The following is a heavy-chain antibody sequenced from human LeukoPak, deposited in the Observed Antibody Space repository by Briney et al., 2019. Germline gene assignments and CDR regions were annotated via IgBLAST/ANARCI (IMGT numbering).Heavy chain of an antibody. D-gene: IGHD1-20*01. J-gene: IGHJ3*02. CDR2: IYYSGST. Sequence: SETLSLTCTVSGDSISSSSFYWGWIRQTPGKGLEWIGSIYYSGSTYYNPSLKSRVTISVDTSKNQFSLKLSSVTAADTAVYYCARDNWNPGHHEAFDIWGQGTMVTVSS. V-gene: IGHV4-39*07. CDR1: GDSISSSSFY. CDR3: ARDNWNPGHHEAFDI.